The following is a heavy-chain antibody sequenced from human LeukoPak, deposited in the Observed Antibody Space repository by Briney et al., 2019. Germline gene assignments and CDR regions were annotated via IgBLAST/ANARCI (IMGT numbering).Heavy chain of an antibody. CDR1: GFTFSSYW. J-gene: IGHJ4*02. CDR2: INNDGGDT. Sequence: PGGSLRLSCAASGFTFSSYWMNWVRQVPGKGLVWVSRINNDGGDTIYADSAKGRFTISRDNAKNTLFLQMNSLRAEDTAVYYCARGGAAGTFDYWGQGTLVTVSS. CDR3: ARGGAAGTFDY. V-gene: IGHV3-74*01. D-gene: IGHD6-13*01.